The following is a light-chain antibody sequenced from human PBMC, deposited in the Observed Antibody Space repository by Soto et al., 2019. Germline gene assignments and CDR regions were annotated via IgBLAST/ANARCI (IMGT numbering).Light chain of an antibody. CDR3: QHRRTRPFS. CDR1: QRVNTD. V-gene: IGKV3-11*01. CDR2: DAS. J-gene: IGKJ3*01. Sequence: DIVLTQSPATLSLSPGDRATLSCRASQRVNTDLNWYQQPPGTAPRPLIYDASNGATGITSSFRGSGSGTHFTFTISSLAPEDFTVYSCQHRRTRPFSFGPGTKVDIK.